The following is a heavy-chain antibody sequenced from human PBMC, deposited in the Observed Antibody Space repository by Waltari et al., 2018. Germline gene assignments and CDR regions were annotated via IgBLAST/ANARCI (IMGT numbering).Heavy chain of an antibody. CDR3: AHRRARTYYDILTGYYPYNWFDP. CDR1: GFSLSTSGVG. CDR2: ITWNDDK. Sequence: QITLKESGPTLVKPTQTLTLTCTFSGFSLSTSGVGVGWIRQPPGKALAWLALITWNDDKGYRPSLKSRLTITKDTSKNQVVLTMTNMDPVDTATYYCAHRRARTYYDILTGYYPYNWFDPWGQGTLVTVSS. D-gene: IGHD3-9*01. J-gene: IGHJ5*02. V-gene: IGHV2-5*01.